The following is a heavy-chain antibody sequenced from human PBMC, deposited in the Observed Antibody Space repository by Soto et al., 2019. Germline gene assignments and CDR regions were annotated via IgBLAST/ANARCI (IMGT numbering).Heavy chain of an antibody. Sequence: ASVKVSCKASGYTFTNYDMHWVRQAPGQGLEWMGIINPSGGSTSYAQKFQGRVTMTRDTSTSTVYMELSSLRSEDTAVYYCARDLGIAATGASDAFDIWGQGTMVTVS. CDR1: GYTFTNYD. J-gene: IGHJ3*02. D-gene: IGHD6-13*01. CDR2: INPSGGST. CDR3: ARDLGIAATGASDAFDI. V-gene: IGHV1-46*03.